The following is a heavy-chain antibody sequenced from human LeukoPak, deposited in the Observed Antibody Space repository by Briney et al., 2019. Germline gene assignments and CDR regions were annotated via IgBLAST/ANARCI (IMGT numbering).Heavy chain of an antibody. Sequence: RASVKVSCKTSGYSFTGYFMHWVRQAPGQGLEWMGWINPNSGDTKYAQRLQGRVTMTRDTSINTAYMELSRLRSDDTAVYYCARVPGGYYGSGSYYHYWGQGTLVTVSS. V-gene: IGHV1-2*02. J-gene: IGHJ4*02. D-gene: IGHD3-10*01. CDR1: GYSFTGYF. CDR2: INPNSGDT. CDR3: ARVPGGYYGSGSYYHY.